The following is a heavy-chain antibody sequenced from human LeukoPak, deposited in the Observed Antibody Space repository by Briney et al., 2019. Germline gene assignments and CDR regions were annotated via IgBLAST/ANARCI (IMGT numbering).Heavy chain of an antibody. CDR3: ARVGEYYYYYYYMDV. Sequence: ASAKVSCKASGYTFTSYGISWVRQAPGQGLEWMGWISAYNGNTNYAQKLQGRVTMTTDTSTSTAYMELRSLRSDDTAVYYCARVGEYYYYYYYMDVWGKGTTVTVSS. CDR1: GYTFTSYG. D-gene: IGHD3-10*01. V-gene: IGHV1-18*01. CDR2: ISAYNGNT. J-gene: IGHJ6*03.